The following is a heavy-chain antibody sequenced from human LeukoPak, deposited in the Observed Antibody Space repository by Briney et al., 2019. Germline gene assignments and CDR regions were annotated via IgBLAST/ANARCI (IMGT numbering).Heavy chain of an antibody. CDR3: ASRATVTTDRFWFDP. CDR2: VYSSGST. V-gene: IGHV3-53*01. D-gene: IGHD4-11*01. CDR1: TFIVSSSH. Sequence: QSGGSLRLSCAASTFIVSSSHMTWVRQTPGKGLEWVSVVYSSGSTFYADSVKGRFTISRDNSKNTLYLQMNSLRAEDTAVYYCASRATVTTDRFWFDPWGQGTLVTVSS. J-gene: IGHJ5*02.